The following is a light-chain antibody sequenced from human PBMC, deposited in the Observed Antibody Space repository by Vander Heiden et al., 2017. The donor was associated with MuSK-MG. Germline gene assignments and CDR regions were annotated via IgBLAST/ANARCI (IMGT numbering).Light chain of an antibody. CDR2: GAS. V-gene: IGKV3-20*01. J-gene: IGKJ2*01. Sequence: EIVLTQSPGTLSLSPGERATLSCRASQSVSSSYLAWYQQKPGQAPRLLIYGASSRGTGIPDFTLTISRREPEDFAVYYCQQYGSSPPYTFGQGTKLEIK. CDR3: QQYGSSPPYT. CDR1: QSVSSSY.